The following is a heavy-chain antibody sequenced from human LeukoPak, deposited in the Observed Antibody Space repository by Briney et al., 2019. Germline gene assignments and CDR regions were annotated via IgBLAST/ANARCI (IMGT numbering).Heavy chain of an antibody. CDR2: INPSGGST. CDR3: ARTRAYYYDSSGYPFDY. Sequence: VASVTVSCKASGYTFTSYYMHWVRQAPGQGLEWMGIINPSGGSTNYAQKFQGRVTMTRDMSTSTVYMELSSLRSEDTAVYYCARTRAYYYDSSGYPFDYWGQGTLVTVSS. CDR1: GYTFTSYY. V-gene: IGHV1-46*01. J-gene: IGHJ4*02. D-gene: IGHD3-22*01.